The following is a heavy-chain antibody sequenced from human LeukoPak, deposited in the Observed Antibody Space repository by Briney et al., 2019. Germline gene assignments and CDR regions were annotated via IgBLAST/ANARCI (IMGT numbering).Heavy chain of an antibody. CDR2: IRYDGSNK. CDR1: GFTFSSYG. J-gene: IGHJ6*03. Sequence: PGGSLRLSCAASGFTFSSYGMHWVRQAPGKGLEWVAFIRYDGSNKYYADSVKGRFTISRDNSTNTLYLQMNRLRAEDTAVYYCAKDGSGSYYMPALVEGYYYYYYMDVWGKGTTVTISS. D-gene: IGHD3-10*01. V-gene: IGHV3-30*02. CDR3: AKDGSGSYYMPALVEGYYYYYYMDV.